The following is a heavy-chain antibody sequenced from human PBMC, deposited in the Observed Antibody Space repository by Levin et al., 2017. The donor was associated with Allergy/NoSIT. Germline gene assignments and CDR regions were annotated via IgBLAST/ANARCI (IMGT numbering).Heavy chain of an antibody. CDR3: ARDQQWLASGGAFDI. D-gene: IGHD6-19*01. Sequence: LSLTCAVSGGSISSSNWWSWVRQPPGKGLEWIGEIYHSGSTNYNPSLKSRVTISVDKSKNQFSLKLSSVTAADTAVYYCARDQQWLASGGAFDIWGQGTMVTVSS. V-gene: IGHV4-4*02. J-gene: IGHJ3*02. CDR2: IYHSGST. CDR1: GGSISSSNW.